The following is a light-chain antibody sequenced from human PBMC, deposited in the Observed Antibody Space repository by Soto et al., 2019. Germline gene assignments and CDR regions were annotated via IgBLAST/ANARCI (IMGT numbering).Light chain of an antibody. CDR3: AAWDDNLSGRVV. V-gene: IGLV1-47*01. CDR2: RNN. Sequence: QPVLTQPPSASGTPGQRVTISCSRSSSNIGSNFVYWYQQLPGTAPKLLTYRNNQRPSGVPDRFSGSKSGTSASLAISGLRSEDEADYYCAAWDDNLSGRVVFGGGTKLTVL. CDR1: SSNIGSNF. J-gene: IGLJ2*01.